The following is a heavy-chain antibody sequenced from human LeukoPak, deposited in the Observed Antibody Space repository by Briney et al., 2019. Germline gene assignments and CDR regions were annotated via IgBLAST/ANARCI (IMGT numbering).Heavy chain of an antibody. CDR3: AKDFSYYDSSGYTLDY. Sequence: PGGSLRLSCAASGFTFSSYGMHWVRRAPGKGLEWVAVISYDGSNKYYADSVKGRFTISRDNSKNTLYLQMNSLRAEDTAVYYCAKDFSYYDSSGYTLDYWGQGTLVTVSS. V-gene: IGHV3-30*18. CDR1: GFTFSSYG. J-gene: IGHJ4*02. D-gene: IGHD3-22*01. CDR2: ISYDGSNK.